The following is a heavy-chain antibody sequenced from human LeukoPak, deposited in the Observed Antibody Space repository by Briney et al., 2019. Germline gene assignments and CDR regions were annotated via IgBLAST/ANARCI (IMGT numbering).Heavy chain of an antibody. CDR3: ARDYDIDV. CDR1: GGSISNYY. CDR2: IYYTGTT. Sequence: SETLSLTCTVSGGSISNYYWSWIRQPPGKALQWIGYIYYTGTTKYNPSLKSRATISLDTSKNQFSLKLTSVTAADTALFFCARDYDIDVWGQGTTVTVSS. V-gene: IGHV4-59*01. J-gene: IGHJ6*02.